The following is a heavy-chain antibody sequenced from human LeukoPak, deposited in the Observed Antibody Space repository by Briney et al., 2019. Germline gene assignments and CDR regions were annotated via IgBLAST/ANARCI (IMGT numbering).Heavy chain of an antibody. CDR3: ASTYDSSGYYPKYFQH. Sequence: SVKVSCKASGGTFSSYAISWVRQALGQGLEWMGGIIPIFGTANYAQKFQGRVTITADESTSTAYMELSSLRSEDTAVYYCASTYDSSGYYPKYFQHWGQGTLVTVSS. D-gene: IGHD3-22*01. CDR2: IIPIFGTA. J-gene: IGHJ1*01. V-gene: IGHV1-69*13. CDR1: GGTFSSYA.